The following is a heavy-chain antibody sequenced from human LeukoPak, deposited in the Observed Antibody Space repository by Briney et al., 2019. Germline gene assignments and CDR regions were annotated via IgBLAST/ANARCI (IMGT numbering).Heavy chain of an antibody. CDR2: IDPSDGGR. V-gene: IGHV1-46*01. J-gene: IGHJ6*03. CDR1: GYTFSSYS. CDR3: ARGATDYFYMDV. Sequence: ASAMVSCKTAGYTFSSYSMHWVRHAPGQGLEWMAIIDPSDGGRSYAQKFQGRVTMTSDTSASTVYMELRSLRSEDTAVYYCARGATDYFYMDVWGKGTTVSVSS.